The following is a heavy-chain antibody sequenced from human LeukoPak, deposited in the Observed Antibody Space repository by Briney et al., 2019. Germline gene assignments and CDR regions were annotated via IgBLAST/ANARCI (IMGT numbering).Heavy chain of an antibody. J-gene: IGHJ5*02. CDR1: GGSISSSSYY. V-gene: IGHV4-39*07. CDR3: ARRDYGDYDLPWFDP. CDR2: IYYSGST. D-gene: IGHD4-17*01. Sequence: PSETLSLTCTVSGGSISSSSYYWGWIRQPPGKGLEWIGSIYYSGSTYYNPSLKSRVTISADTSKNQFSLKLSSVTAADTAVYYCARRDYGDYDLPWFDPWGQGTLVTVSS.